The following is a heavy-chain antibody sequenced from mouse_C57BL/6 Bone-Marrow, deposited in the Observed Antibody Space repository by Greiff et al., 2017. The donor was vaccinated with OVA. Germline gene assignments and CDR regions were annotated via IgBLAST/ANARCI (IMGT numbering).Heavy chain of an antibody. D-gene: IGHD1-1*01. CDR2: IYPGSGNT. CDR3: ARPYYYGSSPFAY. V-gene: IGHV1-76*01. CDR1: GYTFTDYY. Sequence: VQLQESGAELVRPGASVKLSCKASGYTFTDYYINWVKQRPGQGLEWIARIYPGSGNTYYNEKFKGKATLTAEKSSSTAYMQLSSLTSEDSAVYFCARPYYYGSSPFAYWGQGTLVTVSA. J-gene: IGHJ3*01.